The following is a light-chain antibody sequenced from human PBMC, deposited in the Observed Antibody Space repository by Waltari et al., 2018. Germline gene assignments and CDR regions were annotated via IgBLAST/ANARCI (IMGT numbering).Light chain of an antibody. CDR2: WDT. V-gene: IGKV4-1*01. CDR3: AAWDDSLNGWV. Sequence: DIVMTQSPDSLAVSLGERATINCKSSQSVLYSSNNKNYLAWYQQKPGQPPKLLIYWDTTRESGVPDRFSGSKSGTSASLAISGLQSDDEADYYCAAWDDSLNGWVFGGGTK. CDR1: QSVLYSSNNKNY. J-gene: IGKJ4*02.